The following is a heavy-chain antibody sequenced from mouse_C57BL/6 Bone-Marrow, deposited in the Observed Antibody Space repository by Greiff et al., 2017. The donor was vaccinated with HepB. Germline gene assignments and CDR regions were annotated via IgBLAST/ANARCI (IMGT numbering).Heavy chain of an antibody. V-gene: IGHV1-50*01. D-gene: IGHD4-1*01. CDR1: GYTFTSYR. Sequence: QVQLQQPGAELVKPGASVKLSCKASGYTFTSYRMQWVKQRPGQGLEWIGEIDPSDSYTNYNQKFKGKATLTVDTSSSTADMQLSSLTSEDSAVYDCASPRTGREVDYWGQGTSVTVSS. J-gene: IGHJ4*01. CDR2: IDPSDSYT. CDR3: ASPRTGREVDY.